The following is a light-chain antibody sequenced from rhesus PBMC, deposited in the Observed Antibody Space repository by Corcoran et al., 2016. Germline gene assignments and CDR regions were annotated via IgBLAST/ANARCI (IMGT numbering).Light chain of an antibody. Sequence: DIQMTQSPSSLSASVGDTVTITCRASQGISIWLAWYQQKPGKAPNLLIYTASSLQAGVPSRFSGSGSGTDFTLTISSLQSEDFATYYCQQYNSRPWTFGQGTKVEIK. CDR2: TAS. CDR1: QGISIW. J-gene: IGKJ1*01. CDR3: QQYNSRPWT. V-gene: IGKV1-22*01.